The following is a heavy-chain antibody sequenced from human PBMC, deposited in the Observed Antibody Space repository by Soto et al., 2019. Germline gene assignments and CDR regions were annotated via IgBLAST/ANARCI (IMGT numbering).Heavy chain of an antibody. D-gene: IGHD4-17*01. J-gene: IGHJ3*02. V-gene: IGHV5-51*01. CDR3: ARRVGDYAFDI. Sequence: ASVKVSCKASGGTFSSYAISWVRQAPGQGLEWMGIIYPGDSDTRYSPSFQGQVTISADKSISTAYLQWSSLKASDTAMYYCARRVGDYAFDIWGQGTMVTV. CDR2: IYPGDSDT. CDR1: GGTFSSYA.